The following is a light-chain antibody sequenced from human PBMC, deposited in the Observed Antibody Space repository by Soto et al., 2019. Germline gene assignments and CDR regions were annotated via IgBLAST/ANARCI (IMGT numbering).Light chain of an antibody. V-gene: IGKV3D-20*01. J-gene: IGKJ1*01. CDR2: ATS. Sequence: EIVLTQSPATLSLSPGERATLSCGASQALRSSYLAWYQQKPGLAPRLLIYATSSRATGIPDRFSGSGSGTDFTLTISRLEPEDFAVYYCQQYGSSWTFGQGTKVDIK. CDR3: QQYGSSWT. CDR1: QALRSSY.